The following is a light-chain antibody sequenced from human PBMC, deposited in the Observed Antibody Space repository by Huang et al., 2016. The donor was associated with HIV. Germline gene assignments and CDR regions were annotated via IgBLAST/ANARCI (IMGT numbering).Light chain of an antibody. CDR3: MEALQTPYT. CDR2: LAS. V-gene: IGKV2-28*01. CDR1: QSLRHRNGLNY. J-gene: IGKJ2*01. Sequence: DVVMTQSPLSLPVPPGEPASISCRSSQSLRHRNGLNYLDWYLQKPGQSPQLLIHLASSRASGVPDRFSGGGSDTDFSLNISRVEAEDAGIYYCMEALQTPYTFGQGTKLEI.